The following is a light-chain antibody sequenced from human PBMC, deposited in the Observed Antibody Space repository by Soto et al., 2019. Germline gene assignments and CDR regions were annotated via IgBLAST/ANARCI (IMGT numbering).Light chain of an antibody. J-gene: IGLJ1*01. V-gene: IGLV2-11*01. CDR1: SSDVGGYNY. Sequence: QSALTQPRSVSGSPGQSVTISCTGTSSDVGGYNYVSWYQQHPGKAHKLMIYDVSKRPSGVPVRFSGSKSGNTASLTIFGLQAEDEADYYCCSYAGSYTEIYVFGTGT. CDR3: CSYAGSYTEIYV. CDR2: DVS.